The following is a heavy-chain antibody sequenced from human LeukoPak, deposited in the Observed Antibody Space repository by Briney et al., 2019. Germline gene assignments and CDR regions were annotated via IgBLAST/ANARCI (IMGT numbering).Heavy chain of an antibody. V-gene: IGHV4-34*01. J-gene: IGHJ5*02. CDR3: AIMTGPFDP. D-gene: IGHD3-9*01. CDR1: GGSFSGYY. CDR2: INHSGST. Sequence: SETLSLTRAVYGGSFSGYYWSWIRQPPGKGLEWIGEINHSGSTNYNPSLKSRVTISVDTSKNQFSLKLSSVTAADTAVYYCAIMTGPFDPWGQGTLVTVSS.